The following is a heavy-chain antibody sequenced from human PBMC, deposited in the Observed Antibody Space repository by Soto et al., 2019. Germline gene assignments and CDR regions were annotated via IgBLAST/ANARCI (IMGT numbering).Heavy chain of an antibody. D-gene: IGHD5-12*01. V-gene: IGHV3-23*01. CDR3: AKGAWLDY. J-gene: IGHJ4*02. CDR1: GFTFTTFD. CDR2: VRGRDGST. Sequence: EVQLLESGGGLVQSGASLRLSCAASGFTFTTFDMSWARQAPGKGLEWVSVVRGRDGSTSYADSLKGRFTISKDSSKNTLYLQMNSLRAEDTALYYCAKGAWLDYWGQGTLVTVSS.